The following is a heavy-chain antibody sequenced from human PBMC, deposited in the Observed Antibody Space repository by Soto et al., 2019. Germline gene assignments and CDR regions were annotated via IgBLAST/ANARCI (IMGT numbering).Heavy chain of an antibody. D-gene: IGHD1-1*01. CDR2: VSHHGTS. J-gene: IGHJ5*02. CDR3: ARGQSEVDVFFPTPAHFDP. CDR1: DGSLTDYH. V-gene: IGHV4-34*01. Sequence: SETLSLTCFVYDGSLTDYHWSWVLHTPLKWLEWIGEVSHHGTSHYNPSLGSRVIMSFDTSKDQFSLTLQSVTAADTGIYYCARGQSEVDVFFPTPAHFDPWGPGTPVTVSS.